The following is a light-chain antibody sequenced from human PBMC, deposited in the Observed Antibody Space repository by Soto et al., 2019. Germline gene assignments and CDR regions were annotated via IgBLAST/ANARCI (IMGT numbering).Light chain of an antibody. J-gene: IGKJ3*01. V-gene: IGKV3-20*01. CDR2: GAS. CDR3: QQYGSSPVT. Sequence: EIVLTQSPGTLYLSPGERATLSCRASQSVSSSYLAWYQQKPGQAPRLLIYGASSRATGIPDRFSGSGSGRDFTITISRLEPEDFAVYYCQQYGSSPVTFGPGTKVDIK. CDR1: QSVSSSY.